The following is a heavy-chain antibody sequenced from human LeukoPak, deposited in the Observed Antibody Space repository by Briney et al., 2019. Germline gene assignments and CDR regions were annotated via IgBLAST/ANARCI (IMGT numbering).Heavy chain of an antibody. V-gene: IGHV3-30*04. D-gene: IGHD6-25*01. Sequence: GGSLRLSCAASGFTFSTYAMHWVRQAPGKGLEWVGVISSDGSDEWYAESAKGRFTISRDNSKNTLYLQIDSLGPEDTAIYYCERSISVGAFDIWGQGTMVTVAS. CDR2: ISSDGSDE. J-gene: IGHJ3*02. CDR3: ERSISVGAFDI. CDR1: GFTFSTYA.